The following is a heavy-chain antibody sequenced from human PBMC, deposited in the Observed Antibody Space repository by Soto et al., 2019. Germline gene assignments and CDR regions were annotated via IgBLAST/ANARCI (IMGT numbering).Heavy chain of an antibody. Sequence: QVQLVQSGAEVKKPGASVKVSCKASGYTFTNYGSSWVRQAPGQGLERMGWISANNGNTNYEQKLQGRVTMTTDTATSPAYMELRSLTSDDTAVYYCARDRGSYAPDYWGQGTLVTVSS. CDR2: ISANNGNT. D-gene: IGHD1-26*01. J-gene: IGHJ4*02. CDR3: ARDRGSYAPDY. CDR1: GYTFTNYG. V-gene: IGHV1-18*01.